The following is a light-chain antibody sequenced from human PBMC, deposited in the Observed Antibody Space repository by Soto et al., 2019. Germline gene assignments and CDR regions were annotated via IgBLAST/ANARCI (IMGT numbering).Light chain of an antibody. Sequence: QSVLTQPASVSGSPGQSITISCTGTSSYVGGYNYVSWYQHHPGKAPKLMIYAVSNRPSGVSNRFSGSKSGNTASLTISGLQAEDEADYYCSSYTSSSTRVFGTGTKLTVL. J-gene: IGLJ1*01. CDR1: SSYVGGYNY. CDR3: SSYTSSSTRV. V-gene: IGLV2-14*03. CDR2: AVS.